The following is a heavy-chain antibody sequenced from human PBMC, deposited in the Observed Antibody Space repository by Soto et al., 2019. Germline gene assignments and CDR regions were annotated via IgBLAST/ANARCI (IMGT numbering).Heavy chain of an antibody. D-gene: IGHD3-16*01. CDR1: GDAMSSNY. J-gene: IGHJ6*02. V-gene: IGHV4-59*01. CDR2: VYYAGAT. Sequence: QVQLQESGPGLVRPSETLSLTCTVSGDAMSSNYWTWIRQPPGKGLEWIGYVYYAGATSYNPSLKSRVTMSVDTSKNQFSLKLSSVTAADTALYYCARAMGDWGTYYYYYGMDVWGQGTTVTVSS. CDR3: ARAMGDWGTYYYYYGMDV.